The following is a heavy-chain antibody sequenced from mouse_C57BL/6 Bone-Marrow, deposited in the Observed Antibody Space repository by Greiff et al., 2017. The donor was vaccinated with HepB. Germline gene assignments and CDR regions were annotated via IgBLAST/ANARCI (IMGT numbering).Heavy chain of an antibody. CDR3: ARGSYYDPLFAY. D-gene: IGHD2-4*01. CDR1: GYTFTSYT. CDR2: INPSSGYT. J-gene: IGHJ3*01. V-gene: IGHV1-4*01. Sequence: QVQLQQSGAELARPGASVKMSCKASGYTFTSYTMHWVKQRPGQGLEWIGYINPSSGYTKYNQKFKDKATLTADKSSSTAYMQLSSLTSEDSAVYDCARGSYYDPLFAYWGQGTLVTVSA.